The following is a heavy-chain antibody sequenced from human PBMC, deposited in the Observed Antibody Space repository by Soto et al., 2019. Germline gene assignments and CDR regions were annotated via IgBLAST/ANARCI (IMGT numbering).Heavy chain of an antibody. CDR2: INHRGTT. Sequence: QVQLQQWGAGLLKSSETLSLTCAFYGASFSGHYWSWIRQAPGQGLEWIGEINHRGTTNYNPSLKSRVTISADTAKNQFSLKLSSVTAADTAVYFCARGVEMAATYFDHWGQGTLVSVSS. D-gene: IGHD2-15*01. CDR3: ARGVEMAATYFDH. J-gene: IGHJ4*02. CDR1: GASFSGHY. V-gene: IGHV4-34*02.